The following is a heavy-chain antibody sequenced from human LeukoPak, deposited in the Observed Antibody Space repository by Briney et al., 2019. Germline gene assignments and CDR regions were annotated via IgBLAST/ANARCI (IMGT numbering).Heavy chain of an antibody. Sequence: GSLRLSCAASGFTFSSYAMHWVRQAPGKGLEWVAVISYHGSNKYYADSVKGRFTISRDNSKNTLYLQMNSLRAEDTAVYYCARDRATVGATTGPFDYWGQGTLVTVSS. CDR3: ARDRATVGATTGPFDY. J-gene: IGHJ4*02. D-gene: IGHD1-26*01. CDR2: ISYHGSNK. V-gene: IGHV3-30*04. CDR1: GFTFSSYA.